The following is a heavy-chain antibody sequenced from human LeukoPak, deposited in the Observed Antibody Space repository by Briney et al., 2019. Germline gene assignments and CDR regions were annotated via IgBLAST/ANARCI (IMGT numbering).Heavy chain of an antibody. J-gene: IGHJ6*02. D-gene: IGHD4-17*01. CDR1: GGTFSSYA. Sequence: SVKVSCKGSGGTFSSYAISWVRQAPGQGLEWMGWIVVGSGNTNYAQKFQERVTITRDMSTSTAYMELSSLRSEDTAVYYCAAGSHGTFDYGDPDGMDVWGQGTTVTVSS. CDR3: AAGSHGTFDYGDPDGMDV. V-gene: IGHV1-58*02. CDR2: IVVGSGNT.